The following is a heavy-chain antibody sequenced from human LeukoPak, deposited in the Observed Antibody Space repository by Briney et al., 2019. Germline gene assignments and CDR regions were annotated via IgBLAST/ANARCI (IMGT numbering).Heavy chain of an antibody. CDR1: GFTFSSYW. D-gene: IGHD1-26*01. Sequence: GGSLRLSCAASGFTFSSYWMSWVRQAAGKGLEWVSLISGSGGGTYYADSVKGRFTISRDNSKNTLYLQLNSLRVEDTAVYYCAKNRGAGSHYYYHMNVWGKGTTVTVSS. CDR3: AKNRGAGSHYYYHMNV. CDR2: ISGSGGGT. V-gene: IGHV3-23*01. J-gene: IGHJ6*03.